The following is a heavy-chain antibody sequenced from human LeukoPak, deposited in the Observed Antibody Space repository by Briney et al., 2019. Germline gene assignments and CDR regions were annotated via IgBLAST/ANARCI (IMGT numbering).Heavy chain of an antibody. CDR3: ARDTNYYDSSGPYYYYGMDV. CDR2: ISSSSSYI. D-gene: IGHD3-22*01. V-gene: IGHV3-21*01. J-gene: IGHJ6*02. CDR1: GFTFSISA. Sequence: GGSLRLSCAASGFTFSISAMSWVRQAPGKGLEWVSSISSSSSYIYYADSVKGRFTISRDNAKNSLYLQMNSLRAEDTAVYYCARDTNYYDSSGPYYYYGMDVWGQGTTVTVSS.